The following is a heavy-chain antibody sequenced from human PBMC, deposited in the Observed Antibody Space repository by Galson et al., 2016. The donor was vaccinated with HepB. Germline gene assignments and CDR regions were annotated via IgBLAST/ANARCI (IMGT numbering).Heavy chain of an antibody. Sequence: SETLSLTCTVSGDSISSSYWTWIRQPPGKGLEWIGYVYYTGSTKYNPSLRSPVSISVDTSKNQFSLKLSSVTAADTAVYYCAREVASRFDYWGQGILVSVSS. CDR2: VYYTGST. J-gene: IGHJ4*02. D-gene: IGHD5-12*01. CDR3: AREVASRFDY. CDR1: GDSISSSY. V-gene: IGHV4-59*01.